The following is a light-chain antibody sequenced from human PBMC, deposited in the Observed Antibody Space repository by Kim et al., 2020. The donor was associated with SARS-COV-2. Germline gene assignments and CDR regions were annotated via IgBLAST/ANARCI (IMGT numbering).Light chain of an antibody. CDR1: SSNIGSNY. V-gene: IGLV1-47*01. CDR3: AAWDDSLSG. CDR2: RNN. Sequence: PGQRVTIACSGSSSNIGSNYVYWYQQLPGTAPKLLIYRNNQRPSGVPDRFSGSKSGTSASLAISGLRSEDEADYYCAAWDDSLSGFGTGTKVTVL. J-gene: IGLJ1*01.